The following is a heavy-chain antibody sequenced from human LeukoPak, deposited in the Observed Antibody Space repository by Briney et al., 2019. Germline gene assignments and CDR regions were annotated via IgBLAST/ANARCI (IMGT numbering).Heavy chain of an antibody. V-gene: IGHV3-7*01. J-gene: IGHJ4*02. Sequence: GGSLRLSCAASGFDFSNYWMGRVRQAPGKGPEWVANIKKDGSEKYYVDSVRGRFTISRDNAGNSLYLQMDSLRAEDTAVYYCTRDGHTVRGIAGFWGQGTLVTVSS. CDR1: GFDFSNYW. CDR3: TRDGHTVRGIAGF. D-gene: IGHD3-10*01. CDR2: IKKDGSEK.